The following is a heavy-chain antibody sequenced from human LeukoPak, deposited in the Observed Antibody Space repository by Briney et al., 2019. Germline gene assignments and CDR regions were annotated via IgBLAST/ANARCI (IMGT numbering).Heavy chain of an antibody. CDR1: GFTFSNYA. CDR3: AKELDSGYYSDYFQH. Sequence: PGGSLRLSCAASGFTFSNYAMHWVRQAPGKGLEYVSAISSNGGSTYYANSVTGRFTISRDNSKKTLYLQMGSLRAEDTAVYYCAKELDSGYYSDYFQHWGQGTLVTVSS. CDR2: ISSNGGST. D-gene: IGHD3-22*01. V-gene: IGHV3-64*01. J-gene: IGHJ1*01.